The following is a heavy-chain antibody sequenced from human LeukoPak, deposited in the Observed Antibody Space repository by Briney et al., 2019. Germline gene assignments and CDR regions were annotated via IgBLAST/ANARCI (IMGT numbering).Heavy chain of an antibody. CDR2: IYHSGST. V-gene: IGHV4-61*01. D-gene: IGHD3-10*01. J-gene: IGHJ4*02. CDR3: ARDLGPNRGLPFDY. CDR1: GGSVSSGRYY. Sequence: SETLSLTCTVSGGSVSSGRYYWSWIRQPPGKGLEWIGYIYHSGSTYYNPSLKSRVTISVDTSKNQFSLKLSSVTAADTAVYYCARDLGPNRGLPFDYWGQGTLVTVSS.